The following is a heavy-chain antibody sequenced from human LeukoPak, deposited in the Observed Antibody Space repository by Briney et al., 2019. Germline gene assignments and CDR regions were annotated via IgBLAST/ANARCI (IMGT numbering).Heavy chain of an antibody. V-gene: IGHV1-69*04. CDR2: IIPILGIA. CDR3: ARDRGSSWEFDY. J-gene: IGHJ4*02. Sequence: ASVKVSCKASGGTFSSYAISWVRQAPGQGLEWMGRIIPILGIANYAQKFQGRVTITADESTSTAYMELSSLRSEDTAVYYCARDRGSSWEFDYWGQGTLVTVSS. D-gene: IGHD6-13*01. CDR1: GGTFSSYA.